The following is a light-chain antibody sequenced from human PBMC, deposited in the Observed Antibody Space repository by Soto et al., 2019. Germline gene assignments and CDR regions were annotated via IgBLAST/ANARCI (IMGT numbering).Light chain of an antibody. Sequence: DIQMTQSPSSLSASVGDRVTITCRASQSISSYLNWYQQKPGEAPKILIYAASTLQSGVPSRFSGRGSGPDFSLTISSLQPEDFATYYCQQSYSTPPWTFGQGTKVEIK. CDR2: AAS. V-gene: IGKV1-39*01. J-gene: IGKJ1*01. CDR1: QSISSY. CDR3: QQSYSTPPWT.